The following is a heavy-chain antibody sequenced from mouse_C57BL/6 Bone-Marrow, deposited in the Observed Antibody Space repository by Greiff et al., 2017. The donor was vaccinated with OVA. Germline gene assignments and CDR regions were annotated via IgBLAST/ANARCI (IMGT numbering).Heavy chain of an antibody. Sequence: EVHLVESGGGLVKPGGSLKLSCAASGFTFSSYAMSWVRQTPEKRLEWVATISDGGSYTYYPDNVQGRFTISRDNAKNNLYLQMSHLKSEDTAMYYCARASTVVRYFDVWGTGTTVTVSS. CDR1: GFTFSSYA. D-gene: IGHD1-1*01. CDR2: ISDGGSYT. J-gene: IGHJ1*03. V-gene: IGHV5-4*01. CDR3: ARASTVVRYFDV.